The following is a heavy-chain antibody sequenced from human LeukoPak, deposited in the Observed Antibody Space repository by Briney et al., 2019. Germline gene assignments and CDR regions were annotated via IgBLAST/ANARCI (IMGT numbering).Heavy chain of an antibody. CDR2: ISYDGSNK. D-gene: IGHD2-8*01. J-gene: IGHJ4*02. CDR1: GFTSSSYA. V-gene: IGHV3-30-3*01. Sequence: GGSLRLSCAASGFTSSSYAMHWVRQAPGKGLEWVAVISYDGSNKYYADSVKGRFTISRDNSKNTLYLQMNSLRAEDTAVYYCARDRSDIVLMVYTYYFDYWGQGTLVTVSS. CDR3: ARDRSDIVLMVYTYYFDY.